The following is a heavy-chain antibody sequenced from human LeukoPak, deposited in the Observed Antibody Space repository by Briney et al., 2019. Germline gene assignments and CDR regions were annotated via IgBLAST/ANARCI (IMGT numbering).Heavy chain of an antibody. D-gene: IGHD1-1*01. CDR1: GFTFDDYA. V-gene: IGHV3-9*01. J-gene: IGHJ4*02. CDR3: ARELQLERLAFGKEGSAFDY. Sequence: PGGSLRLSCAASGFTFDDYAMHWVRQAPGKGLEWVSGISWNSGSIGYADSVKGRFTISRDNAKNSLYLQMNRLRADDTAVYYCARELQLERLAFGKEGSAFDYWGQGTLVTVSS. CDR2: ISWNSGSI.